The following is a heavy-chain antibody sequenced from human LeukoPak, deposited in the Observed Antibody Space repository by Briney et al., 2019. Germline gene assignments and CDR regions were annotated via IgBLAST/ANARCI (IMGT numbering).Heavy chain of an antibody. J-gene: IGHJ4*02. CDR2: IFYSGST. CDR1: GGSFNSNSFY. D-gene: IGHD2-21*01. V-gene: IGHV4-39*01. CDR3: ARSSSLNSRFDY. Sequence: TSETLSITCTVSGGSFNSNSFYWGWIRQPPGKGLEWIGSIFYSGSTYYNPSLKSRVTISVETSKNQFSLKLSSVTAADTAVYYCARSSSLNSRFDYWGQGTLVTVSS.